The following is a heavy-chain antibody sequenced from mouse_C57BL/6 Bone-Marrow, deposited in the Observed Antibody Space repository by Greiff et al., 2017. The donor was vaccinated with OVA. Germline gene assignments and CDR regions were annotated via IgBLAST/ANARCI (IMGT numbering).Heavy chain of an antibody. D-gene: IGHD2-4*01. Sequence: QVQLKQSGAELARPGASVKLSCKASGYTFTSYGISWVKQRTGQGLEWIGEIYPRSGNTYYNEKFKGKATLTADKSSSTAYIELRSLTSEDSAVYFCARWVYDYDGGYYFDYWGQGTTLTVSS. J-gene: IGHJ2*01. CDR2: IYPRSGNT. CDR3: ARWVYDYDGGYYFDY. V-gene: IGHV1-81*01. CDR1: GYTFTSYG.